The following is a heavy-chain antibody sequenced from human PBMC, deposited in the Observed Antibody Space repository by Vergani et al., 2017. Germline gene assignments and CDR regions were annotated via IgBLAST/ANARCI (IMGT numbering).Heavy chain of an antibody. CDR2: INPNSGGT. V-gene: IGHV1-2*02. Sequence: QVQLVQSGAEVKKPGASVKVSCKASGYTFTGYYMHWVRQAPGQGLEWMGWINPNSGGTNYAQKFQGRVTMTRDTSISTADMELSRLRSDDTAVYYCARDWSDYYDSSGYYYSGWFDPWGQGTLVTVSS. CDR3: ARDWSDYYDSSGYYYSGWFDP. J-gene: IGHJ5*02. D-gene: IGHD3-22*01. CDR1: GYTFTGYY.